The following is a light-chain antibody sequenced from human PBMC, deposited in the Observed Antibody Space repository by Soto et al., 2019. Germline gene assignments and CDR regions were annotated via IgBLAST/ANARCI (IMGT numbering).Light chain of an antibody. CDR3: QQSYGFSRT. J-gene: IGKJ1*01. CDR2: TAS. CDR1: QSISSY. V-gene: IGKV1-39*01. Sequence: DIQMTQSPSSLSAFVGDRVTITCRASQSISSYLNWYQQKPGKAPKLLVFTASSLQSGVPSRFSGSGSGTDFTLTINSLQPEDFATYYCQQSYGFSRTFGQGTKVEFK.